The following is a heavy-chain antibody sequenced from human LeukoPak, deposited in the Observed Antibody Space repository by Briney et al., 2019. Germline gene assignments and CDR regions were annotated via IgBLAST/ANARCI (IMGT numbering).Heavy chain of an antibody. J-gene: IGHJ4*02. Sequence: RPGGSLRLSCAAAGFTFDDYGMSWVRQAPGKGLEWVSGINWNGGSTGYAESVKGRFTISRDNAKNFLYLQMNSLSAEDTALYYCATLEGGIAVAGSSDFWGQGTLVTVSS. CDR2: INWNGGST. D-gene: IGHD6-19*01. CDR1: GFTFDDYG. V-gene: IGHV3-20*04. CDR3: ATLEGGIAVAGSSDF.